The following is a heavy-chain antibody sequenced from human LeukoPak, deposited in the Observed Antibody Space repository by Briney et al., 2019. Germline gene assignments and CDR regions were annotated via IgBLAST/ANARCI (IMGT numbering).Heavy chain of an antibody. V-gene: IGHV1-18*04. D-gene: IGHD5-12*01. J-gene: IGHJ5*02. CDR3: ARDIDSGYDSLWNWFDP. CDR1: GYTFTSYG. Sequence: ASVKVSCKASGYTFTSYGISWVRQVPGQGLEWMGWISAYNGNTNYAQKFQGRVTMTTDTSTSTAYMELRSLRSDDTAVYYCARDIDSGYDSLWNWFDPWGQGTRVTVSS. CDR2: ISAYNGNT.